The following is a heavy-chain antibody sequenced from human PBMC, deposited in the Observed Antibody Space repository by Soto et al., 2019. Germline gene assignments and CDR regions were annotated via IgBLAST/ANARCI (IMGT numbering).Heavy chain of an antibody. D-gene: IGHD3-3*01. V-gene: IGHV3-30*18. CDR3: AKPLGSGYADAFNM. CDR1: GFTFSTYV. J-gene: IGHJ3*02. CDR2: ISEDGGKK. Sequence: GGSLRLSCAASGFTFSTYVMHWVRRAPGKGLEWVALISEDGGKKYYADSVKGRFTISRDNSKDLLYLQMNSLRAEDTAVYYCAKPLGSGYADAFNMWGRGTMVTV.